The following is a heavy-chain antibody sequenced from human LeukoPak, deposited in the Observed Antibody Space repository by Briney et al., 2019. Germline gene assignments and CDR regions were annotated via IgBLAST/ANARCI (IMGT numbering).Heavy chain of an antibody. V-gene: IGHV4-31*03. CDR3: ARDSGVTLFFDY. CDR2: IYYSGST. J-gene: IGHJ4*02. Sequence: PSETLSLTCTVSGGSISSGGYYWSWIRQHPGKGLEWIGYIYYSGSTYYNPSLKSRVTISVDTSKNQFSLKLSSVTAADTAVYYCARDSGVTLFFDYWGQGTLVTVSS. CDR1: GGSISSGGYY. D-gene: IGHD3-16*01.